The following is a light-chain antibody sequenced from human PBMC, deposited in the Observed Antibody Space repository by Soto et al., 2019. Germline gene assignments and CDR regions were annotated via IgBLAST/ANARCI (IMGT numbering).Light chain of an antibody. V-gene: IGKV3-15*01. CDR2: YAS. CDR1: ESVHRN. CDR3: QHYSNWPPT. J-gene: IGKJ3*01. Sequence: EMVMTQAPATLSVSPGERVTLSCRASESVHRNLAWYQQKPGQGPSLLIYYASTRATGVPDRFPGSGSGTEFTLTISSLQSEDFGVYHCQHYSNWPPTFGPGTQVAIK.